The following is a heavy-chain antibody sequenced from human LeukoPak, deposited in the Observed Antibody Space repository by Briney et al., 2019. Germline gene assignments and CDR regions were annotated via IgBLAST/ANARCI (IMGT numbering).Heavy chain of an antibody. CDR3: ARERVVSNFNSFDP. D-gene: IGHD1-1*01. CDR2: VNRVGNT. J-gene: IGHJ5*02. V-gene: IGHV4-34*01. Sequence: PSETLSLTCAVHGASFSGYSWSWVRQPPGKGLEWIGEVNRVGNTIYNPSLKSRVTISIDTSTTQFSLTLTSVTVADTAIYFCARERVVSNFNSFDPWGQGTLVTVSS. CDR1: GASFSGYS.